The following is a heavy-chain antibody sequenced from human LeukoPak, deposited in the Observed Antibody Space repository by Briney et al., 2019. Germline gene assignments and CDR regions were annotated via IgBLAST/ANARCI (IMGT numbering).Heavy chain of an antibody. V-gene: IGHV3-7*05. Sequence: PGGSLRLSCVASGFTFRNYWMTWVRQAPGKGLEWVANIKPDGSEKYYVDSVRGRFTISRDNAKNSLYLQMNSLRAEDTAVYYCARDGMGGIKAFDIWGQGTMVTVSS. CDR2: IKPDGSEK. CDR3: ARDGMGGIKAFDI. D-gene: IGHD3-10*01. J-gene: IGHJ3*02. CDR1: GFTFRNYW.